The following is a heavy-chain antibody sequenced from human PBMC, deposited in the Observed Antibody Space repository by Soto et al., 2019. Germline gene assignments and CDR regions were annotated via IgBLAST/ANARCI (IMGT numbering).Heavy chain of an antibody. V-gene: IGHV3-30-3*01. CDR2: ISYDGSNK. D-gene: IGHD3-3*01. Sequence: GGSLRLSCAASGFNFSSYAMHWVRQAPGKGLEWVAVISYDGSNKYYADSVKGRFTISRDNSKNTPYLQMNSLRAEDTAVYYCARDLYYDFWSGYHVRLGGMDVWGQGTTVTVSS. CDR3: ARDLYYDFWSGYHVRLGGMDV. J-gene: IGHJ6*02. CDR1: GFNFSSYA.